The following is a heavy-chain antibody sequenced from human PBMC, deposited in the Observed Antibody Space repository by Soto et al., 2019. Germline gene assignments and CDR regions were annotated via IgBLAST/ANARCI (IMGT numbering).Heavy chain of an antibody. D-gene: IGHD6-13*01. CDR1: GYSFTSYW. V-gene: IGHV5-51*01. J-gene: IGHJ5*02. CDR3: ARSPYSSSWYRSSRLDP. Sequence: GESLKISCKGSGYSFTSYWIGWVRQMPGKGLEWMGIIYPGDSDTRYSPSFQGQVTISADKSISTAYLQWSSLKASDTAMYYCARSPYSSSWYRSSRLDPWGQGTLVTVSS. CDR2: IYPGDSDT.